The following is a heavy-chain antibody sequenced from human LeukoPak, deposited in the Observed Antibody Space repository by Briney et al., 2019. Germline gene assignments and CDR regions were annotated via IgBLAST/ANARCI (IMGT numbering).Heavy chain of an antibody. D-gene: IGHD6-6*01. V-gene: IGHV3-7*04. Sequence: GGSLRLSCAASGFTLSNCWMNWARQAPGKGLEWVANIKQDGSEKYYVDSVKGRFTISRDNAKNSLYLQMNSLRAEDTAVYYCARGSNSAFDYWGQGTLVTVSS. CDR2: IKQDGSEK. CDR3: ARGSNSAFDY. CDR1: GFTLSNCW. J-gene: IGHJ4*02.